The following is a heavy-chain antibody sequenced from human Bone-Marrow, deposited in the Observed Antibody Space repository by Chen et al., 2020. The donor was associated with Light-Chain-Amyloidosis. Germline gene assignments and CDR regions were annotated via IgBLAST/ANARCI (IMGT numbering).Heavy chain of an antibody. CDR2: IHYSGKT. CDR1: GGSISSSTYY. Sequence: QVQLQESGPGLVKPSETLSLPCTVSGGSISSSTYYWGWIRQPPGNGPEWIATIHYSGKTYYNPSLKSRVTISIDTSKNQFSLKVTSVTAADTAVYYCARHMPWSGNFRLGWFDPWGQGTLVTVSS. J-gene: IGHJ5*02. CDR3: ARHMPWSGNFRLGWFDP. D-gene: IGHD3-3*01. V-gene: IGHV4-39*01.